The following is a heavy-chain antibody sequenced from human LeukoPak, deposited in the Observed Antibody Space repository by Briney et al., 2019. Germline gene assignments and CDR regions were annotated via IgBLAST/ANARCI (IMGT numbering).Heavy chain of an antibody. D-gene: IGHD6-13*01. CDR1: GGSISSYY. J-gene: IGHJ4*02. V-gene: IGHV4-59*01. CDR2: IYYSGST. CDR3: ARTRGYSSSWYQGYYFDY. Sequence: SETLSLTCTVSGGSISSYYWSWIRQPPGKGLEWIGYIYYSGSTNYNPSLKSRVTISVDTSKNQFSLKLSSVTAADTAVYYCARTRGYSSSWYQGYYFDYWGQGTLVTVSS.